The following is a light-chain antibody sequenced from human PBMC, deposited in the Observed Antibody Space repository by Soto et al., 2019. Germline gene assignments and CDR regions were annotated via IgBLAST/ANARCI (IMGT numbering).Light chain of an antibody. J-gene: IGKJ4*01. V-gene: IGKV3-15*01. CDR3: QQYNNWPLT. Sequence: TLSVSPGERATLSCRARHRVNTNLAWCPXKXGPAPGLXIYGAATRAAGIPARFSGSGSGTEFTLTISSLQSEDFAVYYCQQYNNWPLTFGGGTKVDIK. CDR2: GAA. CDR1: HRVNTN.